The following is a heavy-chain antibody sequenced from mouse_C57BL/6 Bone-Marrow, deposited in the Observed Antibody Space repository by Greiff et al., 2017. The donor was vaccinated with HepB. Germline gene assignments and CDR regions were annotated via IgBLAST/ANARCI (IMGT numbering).Heavy chain of an antibody. CDR1: GYSITSGYD. Sequence: EVQRVESGPGMVKPSQSLSLTCTVTGYSITSGYDWHWIRHFPGNKLEWMGYISYSGSTNYNPSLKSRISITHDTSKNHFFLKLNSVTTEDTATYYCAREGDYAFDYWGQGTTLTVSS. CDR2: ISYSGST. D-gene: IGHD2-4*01. J-gene: IGHJ2*01. CDR3: AREGDYAFDY. V-gene: IGHV3-1*01.